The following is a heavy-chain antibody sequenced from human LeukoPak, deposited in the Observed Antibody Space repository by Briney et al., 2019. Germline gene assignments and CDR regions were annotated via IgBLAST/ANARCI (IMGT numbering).Heavy chain of an antibody. J-gene: IGHJ4*02. CDR2: ISSSVCST. CDR1: GFNFSDYY. CDR3: ARGKRRFDY. Sequence: GGSLRVSCAASGFNFSDYYMSWIRQAPGKGLEWVSYISSSVCSTYYAGSVKGRFTISRDNARNSLYLQMNSLAPEYTAVYYWARGKRRFDYWGQGTLVSVSS. V-gene: IGHV3-11*01.